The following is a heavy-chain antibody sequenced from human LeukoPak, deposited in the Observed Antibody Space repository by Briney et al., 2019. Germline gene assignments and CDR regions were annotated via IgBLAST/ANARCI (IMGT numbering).Heavy chain of an antibody. J-gene: IGHJ2*01. CDR1: GFTFSSYA. V-gene: IGHV3-23*01. CDR3: AKVRVVGDYNWFFDL. D-gene: IGHD4-17*01. Sequence: GGSLRLSCAASGFTFSSYAMSWVRQAPGKGLEWVSAIVGSGASTYYADSVKGRFTISRDNSKNTLHLQVNSLRAEDTAICHCAKVRVVGDYNWFFDLWGRGTLVTVSS. CDR2: IVGSGAST.